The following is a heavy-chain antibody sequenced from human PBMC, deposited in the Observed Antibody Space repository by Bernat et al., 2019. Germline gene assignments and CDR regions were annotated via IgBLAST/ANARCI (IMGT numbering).Heavy chain of an antibody. CDR2: IKSKTDGGTT. D-gene: IGHD3-22*01. J-gene: IGHJ4*02. V-gene: IGHV3-15*01. Sequence: EVQLVESGGGLVKPGGSLRLSCAASGFTFSNAWMSWVRQAPGKGLEWVGRIKSKTDGGTTEYAAPVKGRFTISRDDSKNTLYLQMNSLKTEDTAVYYCTTGLYYYDSSGPDYWGQGTLVTVSS. CDR3: TTGLYYYDSSGPDY. CDR1: GFTFSNAW.